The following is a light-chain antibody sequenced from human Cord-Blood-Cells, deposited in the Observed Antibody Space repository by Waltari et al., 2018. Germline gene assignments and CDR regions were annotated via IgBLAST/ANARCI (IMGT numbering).Light chain of an antibody. Sequence: AIRMTQSPSSFSASTGARVTTTCRASQGISSYLAWYQQKPGKAPKLLIYAASTLQSGVPSRFSGSGSGKDFTLTISCLQSEDFATYYCQQYYSYPPWTFGQGTKVEIK. J-gene: IGKJ1*01. CDR3: QQYYSYPPWT. V-gene: IGKV1-8*01. CDR2: AAS. CDR1: QGISSY.